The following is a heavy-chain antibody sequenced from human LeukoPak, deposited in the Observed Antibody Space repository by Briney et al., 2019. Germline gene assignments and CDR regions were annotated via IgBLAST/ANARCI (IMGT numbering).Heavy chain of an antibody. CDR1: GGSISSYY. J-gene: IGHJ6*02. CDR3: ARERVVVITNRWGPMDV. CDR2: IYYSGST. Sequence: SETLSLTCTVSGGSISSYYWSWIRQPPGKGLEWIGYIYYSGSTNYNPSLKSRVTISVDTSKNQFSLKLSSVTAADTAVYYCARERVVVITNRWGPMDVWGQGTTVTVSS. D-gene: IGHD3-22*01. V-gene: IGHV4-59*01.